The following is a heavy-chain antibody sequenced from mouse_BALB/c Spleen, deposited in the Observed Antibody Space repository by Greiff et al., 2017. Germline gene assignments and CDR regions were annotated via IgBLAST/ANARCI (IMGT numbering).Heavy chain of an antibody. V-gene: IGHV1S29*02. CDR1: GYTFTDYN. D-gene: IGHD2-1*01. J-gene: IGHJ4*01. CDR3: ARDGNFHYYAMDY. Sequence: VQLQQSGPELVKPGASVKISCKASGYTFTDYNMHWVKQSHGKSLEWIGYIYPYNGGTGYNQKFKSKATLTVDNSSSTAYMELRSLTSEDSAVYYCARDGNFHYYAMDYWGQGTSVTVSS. CDR2: IYPYNGGT.